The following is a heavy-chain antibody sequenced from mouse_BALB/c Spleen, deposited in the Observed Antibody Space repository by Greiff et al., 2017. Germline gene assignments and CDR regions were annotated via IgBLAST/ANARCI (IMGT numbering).Heavy chain of an antibody. D-gene: IGHD2-3*01. J-gene: IGHJ2*01. CDR2: IDPANGNT. V-gene: IGHV14-3*02. CDR1: GFNIKDTY. Sequence: EVQLVESGAELVKPGASVKLSCTASGFNIKDTYMHWVKQRPEQGLEWIGRIDPANGNTKYDPKFQGKATITADTSSNTAYLQLSSLTSEDTAVYYCARFDGYTGYYFDYWGQGTTLTVSS. CDR3: ARFDGYTGYYFDY.